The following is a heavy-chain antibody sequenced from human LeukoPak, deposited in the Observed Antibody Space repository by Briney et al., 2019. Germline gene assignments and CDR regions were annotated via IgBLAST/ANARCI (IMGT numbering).Heavy chain of an antibody. CDR3: ARLMSGSYQSADY. Sequence: GASVKVSCKASGYTFTGYYMHWVRQAPGQGLEWMGWINPNSGGTNYAQKFQGRVTMTRDTSISTAYMELSRLRSDDTAVYYCARLMSGSYQSADYWGQGTLVTVSS. J-gene: IGHJ4*02. V-gene: IGHV1-2*02. CDR1: GYTFTGYY. CDR2: INPNSGGT. D-gene: IGHD1-26*01.